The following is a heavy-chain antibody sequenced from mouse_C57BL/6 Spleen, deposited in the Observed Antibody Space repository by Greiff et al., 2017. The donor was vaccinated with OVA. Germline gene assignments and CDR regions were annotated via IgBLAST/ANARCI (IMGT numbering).Heavy chain of an antibody. Sequence: QVQLKESGAELVRPGTSVKVSCKASGYAFTNYLIEWVKQRPGQGLEWIGVINPGSGGTNYTAKFNGKATLTADKSSSTAYMQLSSLTSEDSAVYFCARSMTTGVDYWGQGTSVTVSS. V-gene: IGHV1-54*01. J-gene: IGHJ4*01. CDR2: INPGSGGT. D-gene: IGHD1-1*01. CDR1: GYAFTNYL. CDR3: ARSMTTGVDY.